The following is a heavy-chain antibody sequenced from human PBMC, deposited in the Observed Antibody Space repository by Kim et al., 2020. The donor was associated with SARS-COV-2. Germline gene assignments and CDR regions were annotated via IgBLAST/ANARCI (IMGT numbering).Heavy chain of an antibody. CDR1: GFTFTSYA. J-gene: IGHJ5*02. CDR2: ISGSGGRT. Sequence: GGSLRLSWAASGFTFTSYALSWVRQAPGKGLEWVSTISGSGGRTYYADSVKGRFTISRDNSKNTLYLQMNSLRAEDTATYYCAKGTASWFDPWGQGTLVT. D-gene: IGHD2-21*02. CDR3: AKGTASWFDP. V-gene: IGHV3-23*01.